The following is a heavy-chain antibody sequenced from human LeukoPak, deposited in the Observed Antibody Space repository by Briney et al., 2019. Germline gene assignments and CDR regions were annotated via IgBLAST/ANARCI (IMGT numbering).Heavy chain of an antibody. V-gene: IGHV1-18*01. J-gene: IGHJ4*02. D-gene: IGHD7-27*01. CDR3: ARSTLGIEFDF. CDR1: GYXFTNYG. CDR2: ISAYNNNA. Sequence: ASVKVSCKASGYXFTNYGISWVRQAPGQGLEWMGWISAYNNNAHYAQGLEDRVTMTSETSTRTAYMQLKSLRSDDTAVYYCARSTLGIEFDFWGQGALVTVSS.